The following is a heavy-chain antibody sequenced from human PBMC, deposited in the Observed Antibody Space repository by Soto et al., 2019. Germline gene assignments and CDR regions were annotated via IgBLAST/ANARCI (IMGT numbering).Heavy chain of an antibody. J-gene: IGHJ4*02. V-gene: IGHV2-5*02. Sequence: SGPTLVNPTQTLTLTCTFSGFSLSTNGVGVGWIRQPPGKAPEWVALIYWDDDKRYSPSLKGRLTITKDTSKNQVVLTMTNMDRVDTARYYCEQEFWGKRGFCGGVRCQEAYGGQGIVVPVSS. CDR2: IYWDDDK. CDR3: EQEFWGKRGFCGGVRCQEAY. CDR1: GFSLSTNGVG. D-gene: IGHD2-21*01.